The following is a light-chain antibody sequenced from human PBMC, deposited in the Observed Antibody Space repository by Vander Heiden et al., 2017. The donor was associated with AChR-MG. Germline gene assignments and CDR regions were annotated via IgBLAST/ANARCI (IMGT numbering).Light chain of an antibody. CDR2: GNT. J-gene: IGLJ3*02. V-gene: IGLV1-40*01. Sequence: QSVLTQPPSVSGAPGQRVTIPCPGSSSNIGSGYHVHWYQHLPGRAPKLLIYGNTNRPSGVPDRFSGSKSGTSASLAITGLQAEDEADYYCQSYDNSLSGSWVFGGGTKLTVL. CDR3: QSYDNSLSGSWV. CDR1: SSNIGSGYH.